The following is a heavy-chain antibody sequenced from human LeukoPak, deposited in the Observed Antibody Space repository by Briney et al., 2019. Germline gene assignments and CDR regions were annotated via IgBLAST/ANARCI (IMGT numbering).Heavy chain of an antibody. Sequence: ASVKVSCKASGGTFSSYAISWVRQAPGQGLEWMGGIIPIFGTANYAQKFQGRVTITTDESTSTAYMELSSLRAEDTAVYYCAKEVFFPGPYSGYDQGNYYYYGMDVWGQGTTVTVSS. D-gene: IGHD5-12*01. J-gene: IGHJ6*02. V-gene: IGHV1-69*05. CDR2: IIPIFGTA. CDR1: GGTFSSYA. CDR3: AKEVFFPGPYSGYDQGNYYYYGMDV.